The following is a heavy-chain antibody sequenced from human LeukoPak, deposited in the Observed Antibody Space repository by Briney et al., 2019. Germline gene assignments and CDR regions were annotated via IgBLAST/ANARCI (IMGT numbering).Heavy chain of an antibody. V-gene: IGHV1-2*02. D-gene: IGHD6-19*01. CDR2: INPNSGGT. J-gene: IGHJ5*02. CDR1: GYTFIGYY. CDR3: ARDSSGWSYNWFDP. Sequence: ASVKVSCMASGYTFIGYYIHWVRQAPGQGLEWMGWINPNSGGTNSAQKFQGRVTMTRDTSISTAYMELSRLRSDDTAVYYCARDSSGWSYNWFDPWGQGTLVTVSS.